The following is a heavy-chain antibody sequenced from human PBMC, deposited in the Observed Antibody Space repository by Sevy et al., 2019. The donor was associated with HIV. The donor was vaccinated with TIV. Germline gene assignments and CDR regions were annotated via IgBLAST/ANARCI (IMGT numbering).Heavy chain of an antibody. CDR2: IKEDGSEK. V-gene: IGHV3-7*03. CDR1: GFTFSTHW. CDR3: AKDVY. Sequence: GGSLRLSCAASGFTFSTHWMSWVRQAPGKGLEWVANIKEDGSEKYYVDSVKGRFTISRENAKNSLFLQMNSLGAEDTAVYYCAKDVYWGQGTLVTVSS. J-gene: IGHJ4*02.